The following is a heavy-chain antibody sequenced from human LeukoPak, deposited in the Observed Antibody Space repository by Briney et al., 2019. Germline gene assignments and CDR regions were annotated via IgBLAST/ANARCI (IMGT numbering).Heavy chain of an antibody. V-gene: IGHV3-9*01. CDR3: AGTIYFDWSSAFDY. D-gene: IGHD3-9*01. CDR1: GFTFDDYA. J-gene: IGHJ4*02. Sequence: GRSLRLSCAASGFTFDDYAMHWVRQAPGKGLEWVSGISWNSGSIGYADSVKGRFTISRDNAKNSLYLQMNSLRAEDTALYYCAGTIYFDWSSAFDYWGQGTLVTVSS. CDR2: ISWNSGSI.